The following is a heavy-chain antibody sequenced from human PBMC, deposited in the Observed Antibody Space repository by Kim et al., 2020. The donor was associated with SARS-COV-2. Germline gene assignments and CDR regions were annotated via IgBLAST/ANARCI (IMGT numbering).Heavy chain of an antibody. CDR3: ARVPDDYGDYFGGRPATYSCGMDV. D-gene: IGHD4-17*01. J-gene: IGHJ6*02. CDR1: GFTFSSYW. CDR2: INSDGSST. V-gene: IGHV3-74*01. Sequence: GGSLRLSCAASGFTFSSYWMHWVRQAPGKGLVWVSRINSDGSSTSYADSVKGRFTISRDNAKNTLYLQMNSLRAEDTAVYYCARVPDDYGDYFGGRPATYSCGMDVWGQGTTVTVSS.